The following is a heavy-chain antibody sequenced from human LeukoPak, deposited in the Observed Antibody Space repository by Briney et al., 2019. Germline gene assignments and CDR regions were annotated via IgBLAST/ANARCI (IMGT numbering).Heavy chain of an antibody. Sequence: SSETLCLTCAVYGGSFSGYYWSWIRQPPGKGLEWIGEINHSGSTNYNPSLKSRVTISVDTSKNQFSLKLSSVTAADTAVYYCARGRAGDRAFDYWGQGTLVTVSS. J-gene: IGHJ4*02. CDR2: INHSGST. V-gene: IGHV4-34*01. CDR3: ARGRAGDRAFDY. D-gene: IGHD7-27*01. CDR1: GGSFSGYY.